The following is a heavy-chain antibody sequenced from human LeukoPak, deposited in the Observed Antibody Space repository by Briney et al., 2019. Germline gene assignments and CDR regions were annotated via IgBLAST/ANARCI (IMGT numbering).Heavy chain of an antibody. V-gene: IGHV1-8*01. Sequence: GASVKVSCKASGYTFTSYDINWVRQATGQGLEWMGWMNPNSGNTGYAQKFQGGVTMTRNTSISTAYMELSSLRSEDTAVYYCARMNYYGSGSPNWFDPWGQGTLVAVSS. J-gene: IGHJ5*02. CDR1: GYTFTSYD. CDR2: MNPNSGNT. CDR3: ARMNYYGSGSPNWFDP. D-gene: IGHD3-10*01.